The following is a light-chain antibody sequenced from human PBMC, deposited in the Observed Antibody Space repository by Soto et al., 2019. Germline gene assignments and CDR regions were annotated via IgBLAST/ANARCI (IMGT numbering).Light chain of an antibody. Sequence: QSVLTQPASVSGSPGQSITISCTGTSSDVGGYNYVSWYQQHPGKAPKLMIYEVSKRPSGVSNRFSGSKSGNTASLTISGLQAEDEADYYCSSYTSSSIDYVFGTGTKLTVL. J-gene: IGLJ1*01. CDR1: SSDVGGYNY. V-gene: IGLV2-14*01. CDR2: EVS. CDR3: SSYTSSSIDYV.